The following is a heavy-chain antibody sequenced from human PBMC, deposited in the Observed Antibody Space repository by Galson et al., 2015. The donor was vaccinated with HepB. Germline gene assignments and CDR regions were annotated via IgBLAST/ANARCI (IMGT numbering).Heavy chain of an antibody. CDR1: GFTFSSYG. CDR2: ISYDGSNK. J-gene: IGHJ4*02. D-gene: IGHD3-22*01. Sequence: SLRLSCAASGFTFSSYGMHWVRQAPGKGLEWVAVISYDGSNKYYADSVKGRFTISRDNSKNTLYLQMNSLRAEDTAVYYCAKGDPEAYYYDSSGFDYWGQGTLVTVSS. CDR3: AKGDPEAYYYDSSGFDY. V-gene: IGHV3-30*18.